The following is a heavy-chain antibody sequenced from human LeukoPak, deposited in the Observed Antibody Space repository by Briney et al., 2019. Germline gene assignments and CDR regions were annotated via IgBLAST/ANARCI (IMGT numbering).Heavy chain of an antibody. CDR3: TGSGQGLDY. D-gene: IGHD6-19*01. CDR2: MNPNSGNT. V-gene: IGHV1-8*01. Sequence: ATVKVSCKASGYTFTSYDINWVRQATGQGLEWMGWMNPNSGNTGYAQKFQGRVTMTRNTSISTAYMELSSLRSEDTAAYYCTGSGQGLDYWGQGTLVTVSS. J-gene: IGHJ4*02. CDR1: GYTFTSYD.